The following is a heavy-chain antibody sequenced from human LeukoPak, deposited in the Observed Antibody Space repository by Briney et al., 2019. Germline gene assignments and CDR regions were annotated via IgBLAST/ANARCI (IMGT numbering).Heavy chain of an antibody. CDR1: GFTFSSYS. CDR2: ISSSSSYI. CDR3: ARVVPNWGWEGAFDI. Sequence: GGSLRLSCAASGFTFSSYSMNWVRQAPGKGLEWVSSISSSSSYIYYADSVKGRFTISRDNAKNSLYLQMNSLRAEDTAVYYCARVVPNWGWEGAFDIWGQGTMVTVSS. D-gene: IGHD7-27*01. J-gene: IGHJ3*02. V-gene: IGHV3-21*01.